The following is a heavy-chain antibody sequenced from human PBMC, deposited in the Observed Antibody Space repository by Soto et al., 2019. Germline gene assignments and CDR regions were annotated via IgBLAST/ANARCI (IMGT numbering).Heavy chain of an antibody. CDR3: ARDLWIAVAGTGENY. Sequence: GSLRLSCAASGFTGSSNYMSWVRQAPGKGLEWVSVIYSGGSTYYADSVKVRFTISRDNSKNTLYLQMNSLRAEDTAVYYCARDLWIAVAGTGENYWGQGTLVTVSS. CDR2: IYSGGST. D-gene: IGHD6-19*01. V-gene: IGHV3-53*01. J-gene: IGHJ4*02. CDR1: GFTGSSNY.